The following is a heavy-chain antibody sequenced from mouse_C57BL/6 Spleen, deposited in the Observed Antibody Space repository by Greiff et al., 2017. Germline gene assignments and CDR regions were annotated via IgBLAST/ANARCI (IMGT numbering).Heavy chain of an antibody. V-gene: IGHV5-17*01. Sequence: EVQLVESGGGLVKPGGSLKLSCAASGFTFSDYGMHWVRQAPEKGLEWVAYISSGSSTIYYADTVKGRFTISRDNAKNTLFLQMTSLRSEDTAMYYCARDSKHYYAMDCWGQGTSVTVSS. CDR3: ARDSKHYYAMDC. J-gene: IGHJ4*01. D-gene: IGHD2-5*01. CDR1: GFTFSDYG. CDR2: ISSGSSTI.